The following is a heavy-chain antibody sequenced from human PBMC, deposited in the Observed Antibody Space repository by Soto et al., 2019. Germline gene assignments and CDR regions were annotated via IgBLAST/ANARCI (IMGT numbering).Heavy chain of an antibody. D-gene: IGHD5-12*01. CDR2: IFYSGST. CDR3: ARSGGYSGYDHFFDP. V-gene: IGHV4-39*01. Sequence: TLSLTCTVSGDSISSGSYYWDWIRQPPGKGLEWIGNIFYSGSTLYNPSLKGRVSIDVDTSSNQFSLRLTSVTAADTAVYFCARSGGYSGYDHFFDPWGHGTLVTVSS. CDR1: GDSISSGSYY. J-gene: IGHJ5*02.